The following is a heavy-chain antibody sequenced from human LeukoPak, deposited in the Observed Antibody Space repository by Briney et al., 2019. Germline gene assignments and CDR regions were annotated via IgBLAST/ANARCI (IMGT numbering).Heavy chain of an antibody. CDR1: GLTFSIYG. J-gene: IGHJ6*04. CDR3: AERGFSMIGGV. Sequence: GGSLTLFCAPSGLTFSIYGIHWVRQAPGKGLEWVSAISGSGGSTHYADSVKGRFTIYRDNSKNALYLQTHSQRGEDTAVYYCAERGFSMIGGVWGKGTTVTISS. V-gene: IGHV3-23*01. D-gene: IGHD3-10*02. CDR2: ISGSGGST.